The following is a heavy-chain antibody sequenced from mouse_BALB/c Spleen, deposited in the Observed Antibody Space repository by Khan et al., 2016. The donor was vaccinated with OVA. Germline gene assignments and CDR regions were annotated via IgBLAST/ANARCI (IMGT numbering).Heavy chain of an antibody. CDR2: IAPGSGSS. Sequence: DLVKPGASVKLSCKASGYTFTSYWINWIKQRPGQGLEWIGRIAPGSGSSSYNEMFKGTAILTVDTSSSTAYIQLSSLSTEDSAVYFCARSNYDGSRLYALDYWGQGTSVTVSS. D-gene: IGHD2-3*01. CDR3: ARSNYDGSRLYALDY. CDR1: GYTFTSYW. J-gene: IGHJ4*01. V-gene: IGHV1S41*01.